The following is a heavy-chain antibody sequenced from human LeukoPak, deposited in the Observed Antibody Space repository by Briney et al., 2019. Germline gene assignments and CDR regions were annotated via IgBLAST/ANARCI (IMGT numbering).Heavy chain of an antibody. D-gene: IGHD3-3*01. CDR1: GSTFTDYY. V-gene: IGHV1-2*02. CDR2: INPNSGGT. Sequence: ASVKVSCKASGSTFTDYYMHWVRQSPGQGLEWMGWINPNSGGTNFAQKFQGRVTMTRDTSISTAYMELNRLRSDDTAVYYCARSRRDFWSGYFGDYYYYYMDVWGKGTTVTVSS. CDR3: ARSRRDFWSGYFGDYYYYYMDV. J-gene: IGHJ6*03.